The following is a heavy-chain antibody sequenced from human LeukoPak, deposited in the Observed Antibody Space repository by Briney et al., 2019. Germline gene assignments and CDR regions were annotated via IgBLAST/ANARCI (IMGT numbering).Heavy chain of an antibody. CDR3: ARGSYYDSSGYYYDDY. V-gene: IGHV1-8*01. Sequence: APVKVSCKASGYTFTSYDINWVRQATGQGLEWMGWMNPNSGNTGHAQKFQGRVTMTRNTSISTAYMELSSLRSEDTAVYYCARGSYYDSSGYYYDDYWGQGTLVTVSS. J-gene: IGHJ4*02. CDR1: GYTFTSYD. CDR2: MNPNSGNT. D-gene: IGHD3-22*01.